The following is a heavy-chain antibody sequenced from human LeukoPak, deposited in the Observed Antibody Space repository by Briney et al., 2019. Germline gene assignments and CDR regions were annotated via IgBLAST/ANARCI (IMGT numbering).Heavy chain of an antibody. J-gene: IGHJ4*02. D-gene: IGHD3-10*01. CDR1: GFTFSNYA. Sequence: GGSLRLSCAASGFTFSNYAMSWVRQAPGKGLEWVSTISSSGSDTYFADSVKGRFTISRDNSKNTLYLQMNSLRAEDTAVYYCAKAQTHVIRGASAFDYWGQGTLITVSS. CDR2: ISSSGSDT. CDR3: AKAQTHVIRGASAFDY. V-gene: IGHV3-23*01.